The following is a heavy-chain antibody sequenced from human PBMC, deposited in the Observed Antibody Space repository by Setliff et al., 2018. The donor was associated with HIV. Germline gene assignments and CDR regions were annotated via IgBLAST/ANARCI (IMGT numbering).Heavy chain of an antibody. CDR2: IWYDGREK. CDR1: GFTFSSYG. Sequence: GGSLRLSCAASGFTFSSYGMHWVRQAPGKGLEWVAVIWYDGREKYYVDSVKGRFTISRDNARTSLYLEMSSLRVEDTAVYFCASMWKVGAWGRGTLVTVSS. CDR3: ASMWKVGA. V-gene: IGHV3-33*03. D-gene: IGHD1-26*01. J-gene: IGHJ5*02.